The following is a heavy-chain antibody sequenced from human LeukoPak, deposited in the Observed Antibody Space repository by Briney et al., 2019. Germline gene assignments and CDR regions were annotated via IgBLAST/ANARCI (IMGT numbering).Heavy chain of an antibody. CDR1: GFTFSNSW. J-gene: IGHJ4*02. Sequence: PGGSLRPSCAASGFTFSNSWTHWVRQAPGKGLMWVSGIKDDGTTTFYADSVKGRFSISIDSAKNTLYLQMNSLTVDDSGVYYCGGVFDFWGQGALVTVSS. CDR3: GGVFDF. CDR2: IKDDGTTT. V-gene: IGHV3-74*01. D-gene: IGHD2-8*01.